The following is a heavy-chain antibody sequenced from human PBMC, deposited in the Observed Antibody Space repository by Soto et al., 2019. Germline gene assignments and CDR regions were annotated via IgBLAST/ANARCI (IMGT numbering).Heavy chain of an antibody. D-gene: IGHD3-10*01. J-gene: IGHJ6*02. V-gene: IGHV4-30-4*01. CDR1: GCSINSGDYY. Sequence: QVQLQESGQGLVKPSQTLSLTCTVSGCSINSGDYYWSWIRQPPGKGRAWIGYIYYSGNSYYNPSLKSRVTISVDTSQNQCSLKLSSVTAADTAVYYCARVNGMVRYGMDVWDQGTTVTVSS. CDR3: ARVNGMVRYGMDV. CDR2: IYYSGNS.